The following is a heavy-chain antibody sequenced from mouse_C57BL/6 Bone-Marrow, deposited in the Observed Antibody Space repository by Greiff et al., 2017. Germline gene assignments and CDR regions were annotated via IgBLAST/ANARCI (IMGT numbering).Heavy chain of an antibody. CDR2: IYPGDGDT. CDR1: GYAFSSYW. J-gene: IGHJ4*01. CDR3: ARWRLDYYYCTPYYAMDY. Sequence: VQLQQSGAELVKPGASVKISCKASGYAFSSYWMNWVKQRPGKGLEWIGQIYPGDGDTNYNGKFKGKATLTTDKSASTASMQLSSLTSEDSAVYFCARWRLDYYYCTPYYAMDYWGQGTSVTVSS. D-gene: IGHD1-1*01. V-gene: IGHV1-80*01.